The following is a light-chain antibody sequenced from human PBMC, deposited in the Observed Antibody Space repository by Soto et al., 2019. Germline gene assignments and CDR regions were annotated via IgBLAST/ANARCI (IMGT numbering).Light chain of an antibody. J-gene: IGKJ4*01. Sequence: PGAIATLSCRASPSFRGLLAWYQQKPGQAPRLLIYDASNRATGIPARFSGSGSGTDFTLTISSLEPEDFGVYYCQQRSNWPPVTFGGGTKVDIK. CDR1: PSFRGL. CDR2: DAS. CDR3: QQRSNWPPVT. V-gene: IGKV3-11*01.